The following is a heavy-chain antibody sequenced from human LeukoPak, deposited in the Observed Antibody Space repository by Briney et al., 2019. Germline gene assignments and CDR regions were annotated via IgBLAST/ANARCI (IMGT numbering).Heavy chain of an antibody. V-gene: IGHV3-30-3*01. J-gene: IGHJ4*02. Sequence: PGGSLRLSCAASGFTFSNYAMHWVRQAPGKGPEWVAVISYTGNNKYYAESVKGRFPISRDNSKDTLYLQINSLRAEDTAVYYCVREEYGQHYFDYWGQGTLVTVSS. D-gene: IGHD2/OR15-2a*01. CDR1: GFTFSNYA. CDR3: VREEYGQHYFDY. CDR2: ISYTGNNK.